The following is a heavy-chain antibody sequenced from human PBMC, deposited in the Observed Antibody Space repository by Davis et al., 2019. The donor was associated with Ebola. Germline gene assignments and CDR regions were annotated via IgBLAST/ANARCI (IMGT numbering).Heavy chain of an antibody. D-gene: IGHD6-13*01. Sequence: LKISCAASGFTFSSYWMHWVRQAPGKGLVWVSRINSDGSSTSYADSVKGRFTISRDNAKNTLYLQMNSLRAEDTAVYYCARGHSSSWYAYYYGMDVWGQGTTVTVSS. J-gene: IGHJ6*02. V-gene: IGHV3-74*01. CDR3: ARGHSSSWYAYYYGMDV. CDR1: GFTFSSYW. CDR2: INSDGSST.